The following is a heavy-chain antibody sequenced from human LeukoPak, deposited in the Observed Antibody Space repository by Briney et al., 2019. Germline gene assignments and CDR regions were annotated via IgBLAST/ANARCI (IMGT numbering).Heavy chain of an antibody. CDR3: ARGYDSSGYPFDY. CDR1: GGSISSSSYY. V-gene: IGHV4-39*01. J-gene: IGHJ4*02. Sequence: SETLSLTCTVSGGSISSSSYYWGWIRQPPGKGLEWIGSLYYSGNIFYNPSLKSRVTISVDTSKNRCSLKLSSVTAADTAVYYCARGYDSSGYPFDYWGQGTLVTVSS. D-gene: IGHD3-22*01. CDR2: LYYSGNI.